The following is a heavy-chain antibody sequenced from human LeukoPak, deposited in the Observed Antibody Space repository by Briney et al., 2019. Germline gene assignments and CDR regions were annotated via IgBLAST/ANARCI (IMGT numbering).Heavy chain of an antibody. CDR2: ISAYNGNT. Sequence: ASVKVSCKASGYTFTSYGISWVRQAPGQGLEWMGWISAYNGNTNYAQKLQGRVAMTTDTSTSTAYMELRSLRSDDTAVYYCARDVVRIPPGHFDIWGQGTMVTVSS. V-gene: IGHV1-18*01. CDR3: ARDVVRIPPGHFDI. CDR1: GYTFTSYG. J-gene: IGHJ3*02. D-gene: IGHD2-15*01.